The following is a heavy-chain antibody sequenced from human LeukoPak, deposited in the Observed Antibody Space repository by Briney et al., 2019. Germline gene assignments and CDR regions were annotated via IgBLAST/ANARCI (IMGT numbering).Heavy chain of an antibody. V-gene: IGHV3-72*01. CDR3: ARVRYCSSTTCRGAFDI. D-gene: IGHD2-2*01. Sequence: GGSLRLSCAASGLTFSDHYMDWVRQAPGKGLEWVGRTRNKANSYTTEYAASVKDRFTISRDDSEKSLYLQMNSLKTEDTAVYYCARVRYCSSTTCRGAFDIWGQGTMVTVSS. CDR2: TRNKANSYTT. CDR1: GLTFSDHY. J-gene: IGHJ3*02.